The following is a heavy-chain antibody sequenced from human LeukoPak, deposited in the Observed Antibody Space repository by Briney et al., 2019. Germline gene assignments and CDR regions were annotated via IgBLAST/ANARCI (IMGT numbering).Heavy chain of an antibody. CDR2: VFYSGST. Sequence: SETLSLTCTVSGGSISSYYWSWIRQPPGKGLEWIGYVFYSGSTNYNPSLKSRVTISVDTSKNQFSLKLSSVTAADTAVYYCARSHSVWTSFDYWGQGTLVTVSS. D-gene: IGHD3/OR15-3a*01. CDR3: ARSHSVWTSFDY. CDR1: GGSISSYY. J-gene: IGHJ4*02. V-gene: IGHV4-59*13.